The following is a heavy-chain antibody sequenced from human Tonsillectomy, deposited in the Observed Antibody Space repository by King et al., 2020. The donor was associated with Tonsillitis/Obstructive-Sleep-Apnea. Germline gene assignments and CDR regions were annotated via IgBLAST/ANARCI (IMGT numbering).Heavy chain of an antibody. Sequence: DVQLVQSGAEVKKPGESLKISCKGSGFSFTSYWIGWVRQMPGKGLEWMGIIYPGDSYTRYSPSFQGQGTISADKFITTDYLQRSSLKASDTAMYYCARRTRYSSVVSCPDAFDTWGQGTMVTVSS. D-gene: IGHD2-15*01. CDR1: GFSFTSYW. CDR2: IYPGDSYT. V-gene: IGHV5-51*01. CDR3: ARRTRYSSVVSCPDAFDT. J-gene: IGHJ3*02.